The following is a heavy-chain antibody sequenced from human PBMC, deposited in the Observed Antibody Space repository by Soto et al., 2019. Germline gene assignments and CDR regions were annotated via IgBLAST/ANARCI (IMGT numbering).Heavy chain of an antibody. V-gene: IGHV3-30*18. CDR1: GFTFSSYG. J-gene: IGHJ4*02. CDR3: AKDGLVVTAILDY. CDR2: ISYDGSNK. D-gene: IGHD2-21*02. Sequence: GGSLRLSCAASGFTFSSYGMHWVRQAPGKGLEWVAVISYDGSNKYYADSVKGRFTISRDNSKNTLYLQMNSLRAEDTAVYYCAKDGLVVTAILDYWGQGTLVTVSS.